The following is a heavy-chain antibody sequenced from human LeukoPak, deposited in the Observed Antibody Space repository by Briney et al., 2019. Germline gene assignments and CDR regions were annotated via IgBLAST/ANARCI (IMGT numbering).Heavy chain of an antibody. CDR3: ANFVDTSMGGNDY. J-gene: IGHJ4*02. V-gene: IGHV3-23*01. Sequence: GGSLRLSCAASGFTFSSHAMSWVRQAPGKGLEWVSAISSSSDHIYYADSVQGRFTISRDNSKNTPYLQMNSLRAEDTALYYCANFVDTSMGGNDYWGQGTLVTVSS. CDR1: GFTFSSHA. D-gene: IGHD5-18*01. CDR2: ISSSSDHI.